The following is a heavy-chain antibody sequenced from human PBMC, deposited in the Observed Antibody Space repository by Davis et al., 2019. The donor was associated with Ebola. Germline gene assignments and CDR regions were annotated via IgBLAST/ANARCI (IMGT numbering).Heavy chain of an antibody. CDR1: GGSISSSSYY. J-gene: IGHJ4*02. Sequence: SETLSLTCTVSGGSISSSSYYWGWIRQPPGKGLEWIGSIYYSGSTYYNPSLKSRVTISVDTSKNQFSLKLSSVTAADTAVYYCARQSGSVYWGQGTLVTVSS. V-gene: IGHV4-39*01. CDR2: IYYSGST. CDR3: ARQSGSVY. D-gene: IGHD5-12*01.